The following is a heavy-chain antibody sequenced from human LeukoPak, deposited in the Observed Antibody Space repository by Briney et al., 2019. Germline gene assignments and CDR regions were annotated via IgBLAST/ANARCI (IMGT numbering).Heavy chain of an antibody. J-gene: IGHJ4*02. CDR3: AKRRGGSTGGVDY. CDR2: INPNSGGT. Sequence: ASVKVSCKASGYTFTGYYMHWVRQAPGQGLEWMGWINPNSGGTNYAQKFQGRVTMTRDTSISTAYMELSRLRSDDTAVYYCAKRRGGSTGGVDYWGQGTLVTVSS. V-gene: IGHV1-2*02. D-gene: IGHD1-26*01. CDR1: GYTFTGYY.